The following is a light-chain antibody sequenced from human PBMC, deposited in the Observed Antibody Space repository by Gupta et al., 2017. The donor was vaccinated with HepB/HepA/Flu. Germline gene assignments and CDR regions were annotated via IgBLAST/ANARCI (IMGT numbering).Light chain of an antibody. CDR2: EVT. CDR1: TSDIGSYTY. Sequence: QSALTHPPSASGSPGQSVTISCTGTTSDIGSYTYVSWYQQHPGKAPKLLIYEVTKRPSGVPDRFSGSKSGITASLTVSGLQAEDEADYYCSSYAGSNIVVFGGGTKLTVL. CDR3: SSYAGSNIVV. V-gene: IGLV2-8*01. J-gene: IGLJ2*01.